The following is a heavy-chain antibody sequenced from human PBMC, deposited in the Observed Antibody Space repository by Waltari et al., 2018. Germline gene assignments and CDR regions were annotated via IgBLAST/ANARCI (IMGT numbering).Heavy chain of an antibody. CDR2: ISGSGGST. Sequence: EVQLLESGGGLVQPGGSLRLSCAASGFTFSSYAMSWVRQAPGKGLEWVSAISGSGGSTYYAYSVKGRFTISRDNSKNTLYLQMNSLRAEDTAVYYCASRSIAAEHYYWGQGTLVTVSS. J-gene: IGHJ4*02. CDR3: ASRSIAAEHYY. CDR1: GFTFSSYA. D-gene: IGHD6-6*01. V-gene: IGHV3-23*01.